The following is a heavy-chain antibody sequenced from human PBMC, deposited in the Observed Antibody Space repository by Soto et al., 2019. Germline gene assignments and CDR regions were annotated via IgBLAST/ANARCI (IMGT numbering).Heavy chain of an antibody. CDR2: IIPIFGTA. CDR3: ARDCSGGSCYRYYYYYGMDV. J-gene: IGHJ6*02. D-gene: IGHD2-15*01. CDR1: GGTFSSYA. V-gene: IGHV1-69*13. Sequence: SVKVSCKASGGTFSSYAISWVRQAPGQGLEWMGGIIPIFGTANYAQKFQGRVTITADESTSTAYMELSSLRSEDTAVYYCARDCSGGSCYRYYYYYGMDVWGQGTTVTVSS.